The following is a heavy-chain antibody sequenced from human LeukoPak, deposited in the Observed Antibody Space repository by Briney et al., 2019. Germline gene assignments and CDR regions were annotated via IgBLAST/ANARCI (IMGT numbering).Heavy chain of an antibody. V-gene: IGHV1-69*02. Sequence: ASVKVSCKASGGTFSSYTISWVRQAPGQGLEWMGRIIPILGIANYAQKFQGRVTITADTSTSTAYMELSSLRSEDTAVYYCASPRALYCSSTSCQTANGAFDIWGQGTMVTVSS. CDR1: GGTFSSYT. J-gene: IGHJ3*02. D-gene: IGHD2-2*01. CDR3: ASPRALYCSSTSCQTANGAFDI. CDR2: IIPILGIA.